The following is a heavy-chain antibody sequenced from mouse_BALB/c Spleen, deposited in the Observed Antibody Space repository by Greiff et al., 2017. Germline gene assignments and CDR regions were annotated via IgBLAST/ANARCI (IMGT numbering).Heavy chain of an antibody. Sequence: EVQRVESGGGLVQPGGSLKLSCAASGFDFSRYWMSWVRQAPGKGLEWIGEINPDSSTINYTPSLKDKFIISRDNAKNTLYLQMSKVRSEDTALYYCARPRYDYDWYFDVWGAGTTVTVSS. CDR3: ARPRYDYDWYFDV. D-gene: IGHD2-4*01. J-gene: IGHJ1*01. CDR1: GFDFSRYW. V-gene: IGHV4-1*02. CDR2: INPDSSTI.